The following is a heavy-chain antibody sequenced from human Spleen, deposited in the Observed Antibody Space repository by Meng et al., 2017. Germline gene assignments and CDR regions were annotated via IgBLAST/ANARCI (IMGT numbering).Heavy chain of an antibody. CDR1: GFTFSSYA. CDR2: ISYVGSNK. D-gene: IGHD6-19*01. J-gene: IGHJ4*02. Sequence: GESLKISCAASGFTFSSYAMHWVRQAPGKGLEWVAVISYVGSNKYYADSVKGRFTISRDNSKNTLYLQMNSLRAEDTAVYYCARDPAGIAVVAGFRGLLDYWGQGTLVTVSS. CDR3: ARDPAGIAVVAGFRGLLDY. V-gene: IGHV3-30*04.